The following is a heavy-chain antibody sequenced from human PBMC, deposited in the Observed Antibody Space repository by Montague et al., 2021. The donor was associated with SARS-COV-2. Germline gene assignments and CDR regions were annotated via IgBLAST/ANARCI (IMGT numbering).Heavy chain of an antibody. CDR3: ASPKDRRYTYTWQTRWYFDL. CDR1: GFTFSSYA. Sequence: SLRLSCAASGFTFSSYAMSWVRQAPGKRLEWVSGIGGSAESTHYGDSVKGRFTISRDNSKNTLYLQMNSLRAEDTAVYYCASPKDRRYTYTWQTRWYFDLWGRGTLVTVSS. CDR2: IGGSAEST. D-gene: IGHD2-2*02. J-gene: IGHJ2*01. V-gene: IGHV3-23*01.